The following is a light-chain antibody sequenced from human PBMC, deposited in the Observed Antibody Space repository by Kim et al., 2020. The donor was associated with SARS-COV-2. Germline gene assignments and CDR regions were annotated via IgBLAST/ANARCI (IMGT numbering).Light chain of an antibody. V-gene: IGLV2-23*02. CDR1: SSDVGSYNL. Sequence: QSALTQPASVSGSPGQSITISCTGTSSDVGSYNLVSWYQQHPGKVPKLMIYDVGKRPSGVSNRFSASKSGNTASLTISWLQAEDEADYYCCAHAGSATYVFGTGTKVSVL. CDR2: DVG. CDR3: CAHAGSATYV. J-gene: IGLJ1*01.